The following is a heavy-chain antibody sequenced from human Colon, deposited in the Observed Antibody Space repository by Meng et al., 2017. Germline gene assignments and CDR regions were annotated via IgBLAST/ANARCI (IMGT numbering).Heavy chain of an antibody. Sequence: GESLKISCAASGFTFSRYAMHWVRRAPGKGLEWLSIILYDATKSDSADSVKGRFTISRDKSKDTLYLQMNSLRPDDTAIYYCARGAGPTSFYGMDVWGQGTTVTVSS. D-gene: IGHD1-1*01. J-gene: IGHJ6*02. CDR1: GFTFSRYA. CDR2: ILYDATKS. CDR3: ARGAGPTSFYGMDV. V-gene: IGHV3-30-3*01.